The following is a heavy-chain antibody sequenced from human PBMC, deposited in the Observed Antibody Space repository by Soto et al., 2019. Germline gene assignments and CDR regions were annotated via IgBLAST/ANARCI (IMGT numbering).Heavy chain of an antibody. V-gene: IGHV3-23*01. CDR1: GFMFASYA. J-gene: IGHJ4*02. CDR3: AKVLVYWSGGSCYAS. Sequence: EVQLLESGGALVQPGGSLRVSCAASGFMFASYAMRWVRQAPGKGLEWVSGINESGASTYYVDSVKGRFTISRDNAKNTLHLKMNRMRAEDTAVYYCAKVLVYWSGGSCYASWGQGTLVTVSS. CDR2: INESGAST. D-gene: IGHD2-15*01.